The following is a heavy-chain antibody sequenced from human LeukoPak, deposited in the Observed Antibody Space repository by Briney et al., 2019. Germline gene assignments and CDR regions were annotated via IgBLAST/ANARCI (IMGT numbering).Heavy chain of an antibody. J-gene: IGHJ5*02. CDR2: INPNSGGT. D-gene: IGHD2-15*01. Sequence: GASVKVSCKASGYTFTGYYMHWVRQAPGQGLEWMGWINPNSGGTNYAQKFQGRVTMTRDTSISTAYMELSRLRSDDTAVYYCARGADIVVVVAAQNWFDPWGQGTLVTVSS. CDR1: GYTFTGYY. CDR3: ARGADIVVVVAAQNWFDP. V-gene: IGHV1-2*02.